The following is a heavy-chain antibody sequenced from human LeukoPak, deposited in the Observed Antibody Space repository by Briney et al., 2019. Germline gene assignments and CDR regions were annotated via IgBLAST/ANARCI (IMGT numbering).Heavy chain of an antibody. CDR1: GGSISSYY. D-gene: IGHD2-2*01. CDR3: ARSEPAAMQAWFDP. V-gene: IGHV4-59*01. J-gene: IGHJ5*02. CDR2: IYYSGST. Sequence: SETLSLTCAVSGGSISSYYWSWIRQPPGKGLEWIGYIYYSGSTNYNPSLKSRVTISVDTSKNQFSLKLSSVTAADTAVYYCARSEPAAMQAWFDPWGQGTLVTVSS.